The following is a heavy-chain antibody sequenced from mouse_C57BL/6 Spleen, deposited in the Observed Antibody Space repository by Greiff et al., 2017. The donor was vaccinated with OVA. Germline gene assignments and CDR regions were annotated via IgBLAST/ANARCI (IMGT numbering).Heavy chain of an antibody. CDR2: IYPSDSET. V-gene: IGHV1-61*01. CDR3: ARGDDGYPFAY. J-gene: IGHJ3*01. D-gene: IGHD2-3*01. CDR1: GYTFTSYW. Sequence: VQLQQPGAELVRPGSSVKLSCKASGYTFTSYWMDWVKQRPGQGLEWIGNIYPSDSETHYNQKFKDKATLTVDKSSSTAYMQLSSLTSEDSAVYYCARGDDGYPFAYWGQGTLVTVSA.